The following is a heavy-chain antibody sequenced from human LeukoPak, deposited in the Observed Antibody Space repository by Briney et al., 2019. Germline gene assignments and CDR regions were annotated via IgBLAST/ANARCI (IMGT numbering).Heavy chain of an antibody. J-gene: IGHJ5*02. CDR2: IYYSEST. V-gene: IGHV4-39*01. D-gene: IGHD3-10*01. CDR3: ASELLWFGELSDWFDP. Sequence: SETLSLTCTVSGGSISSSSYYWGWIRQPPGKGLEWIGSIYYSESTYYNPSLKSRVTISVDTSKNQFSLKLSSVTAADTAVYYCASELLWFGELSDWFDPWGQGTLVTVSS. CDR1: GGSISSSSYY.